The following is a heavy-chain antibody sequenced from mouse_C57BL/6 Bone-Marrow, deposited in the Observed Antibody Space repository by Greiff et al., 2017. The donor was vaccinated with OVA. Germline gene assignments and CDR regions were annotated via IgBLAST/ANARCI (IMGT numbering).Heavy chain of an antibody. D-gene: IGHD3-2*02. CDR2: IGPGSGST. V-gene: IGHV1-77*01. J-gene: IGHJ3*01. CDR3: ARSGAAQAKGPWFAY. CDR1: GYTFTDYY. Sequence: QVQQQSGAELVKPGASVKISCKASGYTFTDYYINWVKQRPGQGLEWIGKIGPGSGSTYYNEKFKGKATLTADKSSSTAYMQLSSLTSEDSAVYFCARSGAAQAKGPWFAYWGQGTLVTVSA.